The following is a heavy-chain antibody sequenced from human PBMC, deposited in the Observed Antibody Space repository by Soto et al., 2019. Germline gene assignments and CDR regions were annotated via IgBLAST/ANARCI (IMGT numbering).Heavy chain of an antibody. CDR3: ARIEFWSGMDV. CDR1: GFTFSSFS. CDR2: INSDGSST. V-gene: IGHV3-74*01. J-gene: IGHJ6*02. D-gene: IGHD3-3*01. Sequence: EVQMVESGGGLVQPGGSLRLSCVASGFTFSSFSMHWVRQAPGRGLVWVSRINSDGSSTNYADFVEGRFTISRDNSKNTLNLHTNSLRAEDTAVYYCARIEFWSGMDVWGQGTTVTVS.